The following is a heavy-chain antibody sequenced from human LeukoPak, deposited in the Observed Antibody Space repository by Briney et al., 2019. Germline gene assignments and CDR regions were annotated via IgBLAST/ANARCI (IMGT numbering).Heavy chain of an antibody. D-gene: IGHD3-22*01. V-gene: IGHV3-74*01. CDR2: INPDGSTT. CDR3: ATTPRITMIVVARFDY. Sequence: PGGSLRLSCAASGFTLSSYWMHWVRQVPGKGLVWVSRINPDGSTTTYADSVKGRFTISRDNAKNTLYLRMNSLRAEDTAVYYCATTPRITMIVVARFDYWGQGTLVTVSS. CDR1: GFTLSSYW. J-gene: IGHJ4*02.